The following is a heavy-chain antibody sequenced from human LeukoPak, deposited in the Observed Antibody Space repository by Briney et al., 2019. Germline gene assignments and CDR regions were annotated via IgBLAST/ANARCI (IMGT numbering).Heavy chain of an antibody. CDR2: IYYSGST. D-gene: IGHD6-19*01. J-gene: IGHJ4*02. V-gene: IGHV4-39*01. CDR3: ARHFIPAVAGLDY. CDR1: GGSISSSSYY. Sequence: PSETLSLTCTVSGGSISSSSYYWGWIRQPPGKGLEWIGSIYYSGSTYYNPSLKSRVTISVDTSKNQFSLKLSPVTAADTAVYYCARHFIPAVAGLDYWGQGTLVTVSS.